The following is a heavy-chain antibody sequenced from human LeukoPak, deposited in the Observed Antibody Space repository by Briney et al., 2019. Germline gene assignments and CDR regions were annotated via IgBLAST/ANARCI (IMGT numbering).Heavy chain of an antibody. J-gene: IGHJ4*02. CDR1: GFTFSKFW. CDR3: ARGDDFSGDH. D-gene: IGHD1-1*01. V-gene: IGHV3-7*04. CDR2: IHPEGNEK. Sequence: GGSLRLSCFVSGFTFSKFWMSWVRQAPGRGLEWVANIHPEGNEKYHVESVKGRFTISRDNAKNLLFLQMNGLRVEDTAVYYCARGDDFSGDHWGQGTLVTVSS.